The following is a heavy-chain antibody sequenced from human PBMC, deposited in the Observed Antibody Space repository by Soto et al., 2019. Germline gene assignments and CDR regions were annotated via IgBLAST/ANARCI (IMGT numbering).Heavy chain of an antibody. D-gene: IGHD1-26*01. CDR3: ARPRSMSSSGFDI. V-gene: IGHV3-74*01. CDR1: GYTFSRHW. Sequence: EVQLVESGGGLVQPGGSLRLSCAASGYTFSRHWIHWVRQAPGQGPVGVSRISPDGSVTDYADFVEGRFTISRDNAKNTLYLQMSSLRAVDTAVYYCARPRSMSSSGFDIWGQGTMVIVSS. J-gene: IGHJ3*02. CDR2: ISPDGSVT.